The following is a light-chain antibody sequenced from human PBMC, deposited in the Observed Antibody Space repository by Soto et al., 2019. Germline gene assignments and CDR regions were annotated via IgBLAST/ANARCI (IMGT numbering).Light chain of an antibody. V-gene: IGKV3-15*01. CDR1: QSISSN. CDR3: HQYENWPQT. J-gene: IGKJ1*01. CDR2: GAS. Sequence: EIVMTQSPATRSLSPGERASLSCRASQSISSNLAWYQQKPGQAPRLLIYGASTRATGIPARFSGSGSGTEFTLTISSLHSEDFALYYCHQYENWPQTFGQGTKVDIK.